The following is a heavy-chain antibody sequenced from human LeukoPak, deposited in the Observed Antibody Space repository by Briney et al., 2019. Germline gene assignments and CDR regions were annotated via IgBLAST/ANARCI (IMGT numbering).Heavy chain of an antibody. CDR1: GYTFTGYY. Sequence: ASVKVSCKAPGYTFTGYYMHWVRQAPGQGLEWMGWINPNSGGTNYAQKFQGRVTMTRDTSISTAYMELSRLRSDDTAVYYCARASGGIVVVPAAVGGDYWGQGTLVTVSS. D-gene: IGHD2-2*01. J-gene: IGHJ4*02. CDR2: INPNSGGT. CDR3: ARASGGIVVVPAAVGGDY. V-gene: IGHV1-2*02.